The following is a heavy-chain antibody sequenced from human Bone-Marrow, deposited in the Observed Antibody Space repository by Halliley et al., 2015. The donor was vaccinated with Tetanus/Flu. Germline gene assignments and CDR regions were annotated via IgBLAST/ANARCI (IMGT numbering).Heavy chain of an antibody. CDR3: ARGNTGTF. J-gene: IGHJ3*01. CDR2: IYPGASET. D-gene: IGHD1-26*01. Sequence: KGLEWMGSIYPGASETRYSPSFQGQVTISADKSISPAYLQWSSLKASDTAMYYCARGNTGTFWGQGTMVTVSS. V-gene: IGHV5-51*01.